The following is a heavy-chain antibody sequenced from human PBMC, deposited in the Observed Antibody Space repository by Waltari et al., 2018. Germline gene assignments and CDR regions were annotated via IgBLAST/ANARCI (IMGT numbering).Heavy chain of an antibody. V-gene: IGHV4-4*07. Sequence: QVQLQESGPGLVRPSETLSLTCTVSGASVTRYYWSWVRQSAGTGPEWIGRIQSDGSTHYSPSLKSRVTISLDTSKNEFSLRLSSVTAADTAVYYCAREVLPNATIWRSYFDYWGQGSLVTVSS. J-gene: IGHJ4*02. CDR1: GASVTRYY. CDR3: AREVLPNATIWRSYFDY. CDR2: IQSDGST. D-gene: IGHD5-12*01.